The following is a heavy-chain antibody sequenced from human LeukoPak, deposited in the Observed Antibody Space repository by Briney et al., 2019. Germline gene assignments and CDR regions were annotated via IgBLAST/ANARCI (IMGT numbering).Heavy chain of an antibody. J-gene: IGHJ4*02. Sequence: SETLSLTCTVSGGSISRYYWSWIRQPPGKGLEWIGYIYYSGNTNYNPSLKSRVTISVDTSKNQFSLKLSSVTAADTAVYYCARDTYYYDSSGYVYFDYWGQGTLVTVSS. D-gene: IGHD3-22*01. CDR3: ARDTYYYDSSGYVYFDY. CDR1: GGSISRYY. CDR2: IYYSGNT. V-gene: IGHV4-59*12.